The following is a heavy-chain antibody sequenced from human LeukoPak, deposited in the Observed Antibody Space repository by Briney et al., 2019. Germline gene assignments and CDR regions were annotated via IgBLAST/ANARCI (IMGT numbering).Heavy chain of an antibody. CDR1: GFTFNTYS. D-gene: IGHD3-22*01. V-gene: IGHV3-23*01. Sequence: GGSLRLSCAASGFTFNTYSMNWVRQAPGKGLEWVSAISGSGGSTYYADSVKGRFTISRDNSKNTLYLQMNSLRAEDTAVYYCAKAYYYDSSGRYYFDYWGQGTLVTVSS. J-gene: IGHJ4*02. CDR2: ISGSGGST. CDR3: AKAYYYDSSGRYYFDY.